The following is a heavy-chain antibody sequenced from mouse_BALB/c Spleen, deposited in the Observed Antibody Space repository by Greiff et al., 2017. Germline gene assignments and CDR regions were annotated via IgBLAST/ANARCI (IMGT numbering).Heavy chain of an antibody. CDR1: GYTFTSYW. V-gene: IGHV1S81*02. CDR2: INPSNGRT. Sequence: VQLQQPGAELVKPGASVKLSCKASGYTFTSYWMHWVKQRPGQGLEWIGEINPSNGRTNYNEKFKSKATLTVDKSSSTAYMQLSSLTSEDSAVYYCARGGTGPYYFDYWGQGTTLTVSS. D-gene: IGHD4-1*01. J-gene: IGHJ2*01. CDR3: ARGGTGPYYFDY.